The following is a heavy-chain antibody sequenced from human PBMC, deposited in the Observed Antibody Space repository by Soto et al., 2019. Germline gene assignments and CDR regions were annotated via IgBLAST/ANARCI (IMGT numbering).Heavy chain of an antibody. Sequence: QVQLRESGPRLVKPSGTPSLTCAVSGSSITSSNWWTWVRQPPGKGLEWIGESYHSGSSNYNPSLKSRVTISVDKSKNQFFLKLTSVTAADTAVYYCARRYYYDSSGYYLGDWGQGTLVTVSS. V-gene: IGHV4-4*02. CDR1: GSSITSSNW. CDR3: ARRYYYDSSGYYLGD. CDR2: SYHSGSS. J-gene: IGHJ4*02. D-gene: IGHD3-22*01.